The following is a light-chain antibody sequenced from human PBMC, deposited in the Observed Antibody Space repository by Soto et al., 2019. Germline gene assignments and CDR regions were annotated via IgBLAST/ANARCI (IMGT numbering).Light chain of an antibody. J-gene: IGLJ1*01. Sequence: QSVLTKPPSASGIPGQRGTISCSGSSSSIGSNTVNWYQQLPGTAPNLLIYSNNQRPSGVPDRFSGSKSGTSASLAISGLQSEDEADYYCAAWDDSLNGYVFGTGTKVTVL. CDR3: AAWDDSLNGYV. CDR1: SSSIGSNT. CDR2: SNN. V-gene: IGLV1-44*01.